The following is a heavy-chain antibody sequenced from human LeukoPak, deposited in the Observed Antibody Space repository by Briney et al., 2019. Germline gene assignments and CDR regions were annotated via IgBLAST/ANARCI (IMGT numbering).Heavy chain of an antibody. D-gene: IGHD3-10*01. Sequence: SETLSLTCAVYGGSFSGYYWSWIRQPPGKGLEWIGEINHSGSTNYNPSLKSRVTISVDTSKSQFSLKLSSVTAADTAVYYCARSLLWFGELSPALDYWGQGTLVTVSS. V-gene: IGHV4-34*01. CDR1: GGSFSGYY. J-gene: IGHJ4*02. CDR3: ARSLLWFGELSPALDY. CDR2: INHSGST.